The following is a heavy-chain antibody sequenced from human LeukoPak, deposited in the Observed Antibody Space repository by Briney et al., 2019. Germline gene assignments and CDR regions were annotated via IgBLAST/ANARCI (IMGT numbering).Heavy chain of an antibody. D-gene: IGHD3-3*01. Sequence: PSETPSLTCTVSGGSISSYYWSWIRQPPGKGLEWIGYIYYSGSTNYNPSLKSRVTVSVDTSKNQFSLKLSSVTAADTAVYYCARSQYYDFWSGYQNWFDPWGQGTLVTVSS. V-gene: IGHV4-59*01. CDR1: GGSISSYY. J-gene: IGHJ5*02. CDR3: ARSQYYDFWSGYQNWFDP. CDR2: IYYSGST.